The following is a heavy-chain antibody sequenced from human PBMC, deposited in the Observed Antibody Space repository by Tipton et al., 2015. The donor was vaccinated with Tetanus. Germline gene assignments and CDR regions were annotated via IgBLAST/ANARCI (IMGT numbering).Heavy chain of an antibody. Sequence: QLVQSGAEVKKPGASVKVSCKASGYTFTSYGISWVRQAPGQGLEWMGWISAYNGNTNYAQKLQGRVTMTTDTSTSTAYMELRSLRSADTAVYYCASQRGVAGENWFDPWGQGTLVAVSS. V-gene: IGHV1-18*01. D-gene: IGHD6-19*01. CDR2: ISAYNGNT. CDR3: ASQRGVAGENWFDP. CDR1: GYTFTSYG. J-gene: IGHJ5*02.